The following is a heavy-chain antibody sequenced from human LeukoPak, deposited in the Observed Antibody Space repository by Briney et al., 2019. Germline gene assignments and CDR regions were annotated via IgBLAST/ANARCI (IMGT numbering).Heavy chain of an antibody. V-gene: IGHV3-74*01. Sequence: PGGSLRLSCGASGFTFSSYWMHWVRQAPGKGLVWVSRINSDGSSTSYADSVRGRFTISRDNAKNTLYLQMNSLRAEDTAVYYCARDLAGGTTGAYYYYMDVWGKGTTVTVSS. CDR1: GFTFSSYW. CDR2: INSDGSST. J-gene: IGHJ6*03. CDR3: ARDLAGGTTGAYYYYMDV. D-gene: IGHD1-1*01.